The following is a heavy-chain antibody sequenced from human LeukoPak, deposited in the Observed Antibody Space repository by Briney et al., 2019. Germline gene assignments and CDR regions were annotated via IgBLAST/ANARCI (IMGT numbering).Heavy chain of an antibody. J-gene: IGHJ4*02. CDR2: ISSSSSYI. D-gene: IGHD6-13*01. CDR3: ARQQLAAAGDFDY. CDR1: GFTFSSYS. V-gene: IGHV3-21*01. Sequence: GGSLRLSCAASGFTFSSYSMNWVRQAPGKGLEWVSSISSSSSYIYYADSVKGRFTISRDNAKNSLYLQMNSLRAEDTAVYYWARQQLAAAGDFDYWGQGTLVTVSS.